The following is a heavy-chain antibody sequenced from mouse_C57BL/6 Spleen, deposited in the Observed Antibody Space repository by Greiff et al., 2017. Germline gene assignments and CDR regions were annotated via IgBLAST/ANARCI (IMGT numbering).Heavy chain of an antibody. J-gene: IGHJ2*01. CDR1: GFTFSDAW. CDR2: IRHKANNHAT. D-gene: IGHD1-1*01. Sequence: EVMLVESGGGLVQPGGSMKLSCAASGFTFSDAWMDWVRQSPEKGLEWVAEIRHKANNHATYYAESVKGRFTISRDDSKSSVYLQLNSLRAEDTGIYYCTRSYYGSRNFDYWGQGTTLTVSS. CDR3: TRSYYGSRNFDY. V-gene: IGHV6-6*01.